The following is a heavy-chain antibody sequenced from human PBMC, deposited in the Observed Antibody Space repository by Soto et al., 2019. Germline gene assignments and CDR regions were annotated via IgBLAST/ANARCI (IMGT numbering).Heavy chain of an antibody. V-gene: IGHV4-31*03. CDR1: GGSISSGGYY. J-gene: IGHJ6*02. D-gene: IGHD1-20*01. CDR2: IYYSGST. CDR3: ARDGSNNWNLYSRRDYYYGMDV. Sequence: SETLSLTCTVSGGSISSGGYYWSWIRQHPGKGLEWIGYIYYSGSTYYNPSLKSRVTISVDTSKNQFSLKLSSVTAADTAVYYCARDGSNNWNLYSRRDYYYGMDVWGQGTTVTVSS.